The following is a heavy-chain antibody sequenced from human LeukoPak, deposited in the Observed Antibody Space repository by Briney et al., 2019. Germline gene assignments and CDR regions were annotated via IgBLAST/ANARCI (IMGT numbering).Heavy chain of an antibody. Sequence: GRSLRLSCAASGFTFSSYCMHWVRQAPGKGLGGVAGISYDGSNKYYADSVKGRFTISRDNSKNTLYLQMNSLRAEDTAVYYCAKEWVGLELRVGAFDIWGQGTMVTVSS. CDR1: GFTFSSYC. CDR2: ISYDGSNK. J-gene: IGHJ3*02. V-gene: IGHV3-30*18. CDR3: AKEWVGLELRVGAFDI. D-gene: IGHD1-7*01.